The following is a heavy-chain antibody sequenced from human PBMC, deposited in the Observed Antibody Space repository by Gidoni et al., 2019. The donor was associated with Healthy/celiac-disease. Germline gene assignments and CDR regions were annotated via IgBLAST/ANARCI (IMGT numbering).Heavy chain of an antibody. Sequence: EVQLVESGGGLVKPGRSLRLSCTASGFTFGGYAMSWFRQAPGKGLEWVGFIRSKAYGGTTEYAASVKGRFTISRDDSKSIAYLQMNSLKTEDTAVYYCTRGRRRWLQLEDVDYWGQGTLVTVSS. J-gene: IGHJ4*02. CDR1: GFTFGGYA. V-gene: IGHV3-49*05. D-gene: IGHD5-12*01. CDR3: TRGRRRWLQLEDVDY. CDR2: IRSKAYGGTT.